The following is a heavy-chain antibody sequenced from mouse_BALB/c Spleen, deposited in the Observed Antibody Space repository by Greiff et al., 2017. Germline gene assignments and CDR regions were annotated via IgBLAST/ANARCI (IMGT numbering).Heavy chain of an antibody. D-gene: IGHD1-1*01. J-gene: IGHJ4*01. Sequence: VKLQESGAELMKPGASVKISCKATGYTFSSYWIEWVKQRPGHGLEWIGEILPGSGSTNYNEKFKGKATFTADTSSNTAYMQLSSLTSEDSAVYYCARGPLLLYAMDYWGQGTSVTVSS. V-gene: IGHV1-9*01. CDR1: GYTFSSYW. CDR3: ARGPLLLYAMDY. CDR2: ILPGSGST.